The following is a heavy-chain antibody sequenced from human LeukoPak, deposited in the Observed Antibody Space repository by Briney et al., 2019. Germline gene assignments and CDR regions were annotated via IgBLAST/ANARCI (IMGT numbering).Heavy chain of an antibody. CDR1: GGSISSYY. Sequence: SETLSLTCTVSGGSISSYYWSWIRQPPGKGLEWIGYIYYSGSTNYNPSLKSRVTISVDTSKNQFSLKLSSVTAADTAVYYCARARAGWFDPWGQGTLVTVSS. V-gene: IGHV4-59*08. D-gene: IGHD6-19*01. CDR3: ARARAGWFDP. J-gene: IGHJ5*02. CDR2: IYYSGST.